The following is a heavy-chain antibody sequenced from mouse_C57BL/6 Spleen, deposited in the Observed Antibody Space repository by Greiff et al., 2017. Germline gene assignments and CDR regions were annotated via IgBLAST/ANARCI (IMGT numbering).Heavy chain of an antibody. V-gene: IGHV3-6*01. Sequence: EVQRVESGPGLVKPSQSLSLTCSVTGYSITSGYYWNWIRQFPGNKLEWMGYISYDGSNNYNPSLKNRISITRDTSKNQFFLKLNSVTTEDTATYYYARGGFRSDFGYGGQGTTLTVSS. CDR2: ISYDGSN. CDR3: ARGGFRSDFGY. CDR1: GYSITSGYY. J-gene: IGHJ2*01.